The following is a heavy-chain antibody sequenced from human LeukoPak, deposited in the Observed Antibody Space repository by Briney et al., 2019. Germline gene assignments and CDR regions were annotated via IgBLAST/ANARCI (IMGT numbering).Heavy chain of an antibody. D-gene: IGHD4-17*01. Sequence: GGSLRLSCAASGFTFSSYWMSWVRQAPGKGLEWVANIKQDGSEKYYVDSVKGRFTISRDNSKNTLYLQMNSLRAEDTAVYYCARTVYGDYECYFDYWGQGTLVTVSS. CDR3: ARTVYGDYECYFDY. V-gene: IGHV3-7*01. CDR1: GFTFSSYW. J-gene: IGHJ4*02. CDR2: IKQDGSEK.